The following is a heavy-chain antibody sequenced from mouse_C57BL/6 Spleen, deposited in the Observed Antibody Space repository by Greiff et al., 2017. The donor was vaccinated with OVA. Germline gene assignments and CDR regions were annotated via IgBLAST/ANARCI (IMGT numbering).Heavy chain of an antibody. CDR3: ARDWEANYYFDY. D-gene: IGHD3-2*02. CDR2: ISDGGSYT. Sequence: DVMLVESGGGLVKPGGSLKLSCAASGFTFSSYAMSWVRQTPEKRLEWVATISDGGSYTYYPDNVKGRFTISRDNAKNNLYLQMSHLKSEDTAMYYCARDWEANYYFDYWGQGTTLTVSS. J-gene: IGHJ2*01. V-gene: IGHV5-4*01. CDR1: GFTFSSYA.